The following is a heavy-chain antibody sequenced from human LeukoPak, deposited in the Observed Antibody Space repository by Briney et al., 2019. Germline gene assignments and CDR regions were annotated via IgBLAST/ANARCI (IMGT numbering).Heavy chain of an antibody. Sequence: GGSLRLSCAASGFTFSRYSMNWVRQAPGKGLEWLSYISGSTYTIYYADSVKGRFTISRDNAKNSLYLQMNSLRAEDTAVYYCARGKLWDFDYWGQGTLVTVSS. J-gene: IGHJ4*02. CDR2: ISGSTYTI. V-gene: IGHV3-48*04. CDR1: GFTFSRYS. CDR3: ARGKLWDFDY. D-gene: IGHD3-10*01.